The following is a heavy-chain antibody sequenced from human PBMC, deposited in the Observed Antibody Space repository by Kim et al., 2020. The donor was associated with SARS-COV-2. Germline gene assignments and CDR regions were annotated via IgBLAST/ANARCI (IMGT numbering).Heavy chain of an antibody. V-gene: IGHV1-69*13. Sequence: SVKVSCKASGGTFSSYAISWVRQAPGQGLEWMGGIIPIFGTANYAQKFQGRVTITADESTSTAYMELSSLRSEDTAVYYCARIPYDSSGYYYSRGYFQHWGQGTLVTVSS. J-gene: IGHJ1*01. CDR1: GGTFSSYA. CDR2: IIPIFGTA. CDR3: ARIPYDSSGYYYSRGYFQH. D-gene: IGHD3-22*01.